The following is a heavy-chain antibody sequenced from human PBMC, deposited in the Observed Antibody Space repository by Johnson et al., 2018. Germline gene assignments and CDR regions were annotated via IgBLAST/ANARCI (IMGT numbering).Heavy chain of an antibody. J-gene: IGHJ5*02. Sequence: EVQLVETGGGLVEPGGSLRLSCVASGFTFNTAWMNWVRQAPGKGLEWVGRVRAKDAGGTTDYAAPVKGRFTISRDDSKSTVFLQMSSLETEDTAVYYCAADVPSPLAQIDHWGHGILVIVSS. V-gene: IGHV3-15*01. D-gene: IGHD1-1*01. CDR3: AADVPSPLAQIDH. CDR2: VRAKDAGGTT. CDR1: GFTFNTAW.